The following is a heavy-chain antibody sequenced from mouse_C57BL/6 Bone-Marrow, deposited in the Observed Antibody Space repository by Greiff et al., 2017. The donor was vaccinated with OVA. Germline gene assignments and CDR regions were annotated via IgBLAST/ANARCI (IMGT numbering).Heavy chain of an antibody. CDR3: ARETDYGSSYTLYFDV. Sequence: EVMLVESEGGLVQPGSSMKLSCTASGFTFSDYYMAWVRQVPEKGLEWVANINYDGSSTYYLDSLKSRFIISRDNAKNILYLQMSSLKSEDTATYYCARETDYGSSYTLYFDVWGTGTTVTVSS. J-gene: IGHJ1*03. V-gene: IGHV5-16*01. D-gene: IGHD1-1*01. CDR2: INYDGSST. CDR1: GFTFSDYY.